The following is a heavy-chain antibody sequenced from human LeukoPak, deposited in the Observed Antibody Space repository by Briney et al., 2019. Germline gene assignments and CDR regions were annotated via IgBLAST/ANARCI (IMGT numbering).Heavy chain of an antibody. CDR1: GFTFSSYS. J-gene: IGHJ4*02. D-gene: IGHD6-19*01. Sequence: GGSLRLSCAASGFTFSSYSMNWVRQAPGKGLEWVSSISSSSSYIYYADSVKGRFTIPRDNAKNSLSLQMNSLRAEDTAVYYCARDPPGYSSGWTDYWGQGTLVTVSS. V-gene: IGHV3-21*01. CDR3: ARDPPGYSSGWTDY. CDR2: ISSSSSYI.